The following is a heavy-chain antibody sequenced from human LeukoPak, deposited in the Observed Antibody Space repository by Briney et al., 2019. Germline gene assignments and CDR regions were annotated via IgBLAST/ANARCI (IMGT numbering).Heavy chain of an antibody. CDR2: IHTDGSRT. CDR1: GFTFTDSW. CDR3: AREVDAFDI. Sequence: LGGSLRLSCVAHGFTFTDSWMHWVRQAPGKGLVWVSQIHTDGSRTNYADSVRGRFSISIDSAKNTLYLQMSSLRVEDTAVYYCAREVDAFDIWGQGTMVTVSS. V-gene: IGHV3-74*01. J-gene: IGHJ3*02.